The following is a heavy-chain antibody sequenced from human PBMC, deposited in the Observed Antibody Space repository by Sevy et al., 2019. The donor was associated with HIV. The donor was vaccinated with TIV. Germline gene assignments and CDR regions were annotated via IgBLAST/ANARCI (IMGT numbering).Heavy chain of an antibody. Sequence: GGSLRLSCAASGFTFSNAWMSWVRKPQGKGLDWVGRIKGKIYDGTIDNAAPVKGRFTTARNDSKNTLYLQMTSLKTEDTAVYYGTTDSWSQEDYYDYWGQGTLVTVSS. CDR2: IKGKIYDGTI. J-gene: IGHJ4*02. CDR1: GFTFSNAW. D-gene: IGHD6-13*01. CDR3: TTDSWSQEDYYDY. V-gene: IGHV3-15*01.